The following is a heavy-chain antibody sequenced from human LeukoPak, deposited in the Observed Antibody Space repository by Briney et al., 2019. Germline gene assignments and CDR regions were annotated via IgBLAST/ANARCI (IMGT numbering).Heavy chain of an antibody. J-gene: IGHJ4*02. Sequence: SETLSLTCAVYGGSFSGYYWSWIRQPLGKGLEWIGEINHSGSTNYNPSLKSRVTISVDTSKNQFSLKLSSVTAADTAVYYCARIGLGYCSSTSCLGYSDYWGQGTLVTVSS. CDR1: GGSFSGYY. V-gene: IGHV4-34*01. CDR2: INHSGST. CDR3: ARIGLGYCSSTSCLGYSDY. D-gene: IGHD2-2*01.